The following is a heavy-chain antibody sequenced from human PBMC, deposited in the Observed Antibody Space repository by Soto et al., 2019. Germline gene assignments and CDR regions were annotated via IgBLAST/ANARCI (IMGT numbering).Heavy chain of an antibody. CDR1: GFTFSNYA. J-gene: IGHJ4*02. D-gene: IGHD3-10*01. CDR3: ARSRNSAVADSFDF. Sequence: GGSLRLSCAASGFTFSNYAIHWVRQAPGKGLEWVAVISYDGTNNYYVDSVKGRFTISRDNSKNTLYLQMNSLRDEDTAVYYCARSRNSAVADSFDFWGQGTLVTVSS. CDR2: ISYDGTNN. V-gene: IGHV3-30-3*01.